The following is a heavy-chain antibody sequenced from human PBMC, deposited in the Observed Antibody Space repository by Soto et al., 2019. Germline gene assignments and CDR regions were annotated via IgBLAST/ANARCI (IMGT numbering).Heavy chain of an antibody. D-gene: IGHD4-4*01. CDR1: RYTFISYD. J-gene: IGHJ4*02. V-gene: IGHV1-8*01. CDR3: ARSPSWETTITPYYFDY. Sequence: ASVKVSCKASRYTFISYDINWVRQAPGQGLEWMGWMNPKSANTGYAQNFQGRVTMTRNTSISTAYMGLSSLRSEDTAMYYCARSPSWETTITPYYFDYWGQGTLVTVSS. CDR2: MNPKSANT.